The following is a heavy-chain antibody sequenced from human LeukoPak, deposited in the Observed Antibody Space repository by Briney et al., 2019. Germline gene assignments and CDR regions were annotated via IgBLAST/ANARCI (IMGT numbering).Heavy chain of an antibody. V-gene: IGHV3-21*01. J-gene: IGHJ4*02. CDR2: ISTSGTYT. CDR1: DFTFSSYA. CDR3: AREIGISAAGDY. D-gene: IGHD6-13*01. Sequence: PGGSLRLSCTASDFTFSSYAMNWVRQAPGKGLEWVSCISTSGTYTYYADSVKGRFTISRDNAKNSLYLQMNSLRAEDTAVYYCAREIGISAAGDYWGQGTLVTVSS.